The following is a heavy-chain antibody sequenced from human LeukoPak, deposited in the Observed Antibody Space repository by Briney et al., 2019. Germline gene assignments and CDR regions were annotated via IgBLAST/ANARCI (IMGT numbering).Heavy chain of an antibody. CDR3: GADYDYVWGSYPCVY. CDR2: ISSSGSTI. J-gene: IGHJ4*02. Sequence: KAGGSLRLSCAASGFTFSDYYMSWIRQAPGKGLEWVSYISSSGSTIYYADSVKGRFTISRDNAKNSLYLQMNSLRAEDTAVYYCGADYDYVWGSYPCVYWGQGTLVTVSS. CDR1: GFTFSDYY. D-gene: IGHD3-16*02. V-gene: IGHV3-11*01.